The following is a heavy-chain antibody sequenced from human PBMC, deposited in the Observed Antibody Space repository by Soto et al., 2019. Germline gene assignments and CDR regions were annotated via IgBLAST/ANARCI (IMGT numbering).Heavy chain of an antibody. CDR1: GGTFSSYA. Sequence: SVKVSCKASGGTFSSYAISWVRQAPGQGLEWMGGIIPIFGTANYAQKFQGRVTITADESTSTAYMELSSLRSEDTAGYYCASPAEEGIRYTVSVSAFRLNRSSDL. D-gene: IGHD3-9*01. J-gene: IGHJ2*01. CDR2: IIPIFGTA. V-gene: IGHV1-69*13. CDR3: ASPAEEGIRYTVSVSAFRLNRSSDL.